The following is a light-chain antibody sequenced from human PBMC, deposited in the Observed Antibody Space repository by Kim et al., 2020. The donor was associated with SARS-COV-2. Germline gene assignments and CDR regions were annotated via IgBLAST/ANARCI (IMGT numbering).Light chain of an antibody. CDR2: AAS. CDR1: QDIANA. V-gene: IGKV1-27*01. CDR3: QKYNSAPWT. Sequence: APVGDRVTITCQASQDIANALAWYQQKPGKVPQGLSYAASTLQSGVPSRFSGSGSGTEFTLTIGSLQTEDVATYSCQKYNSAPWTFGPGTKVDIK. J-gene: IGKJ1*01.